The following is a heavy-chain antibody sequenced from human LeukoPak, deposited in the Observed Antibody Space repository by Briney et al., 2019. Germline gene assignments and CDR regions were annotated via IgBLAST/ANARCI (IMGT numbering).Heavy chain of an antibody. D-gene: IGHD6-19*01. V-gene: IGHV3-23*01. J-gene: IGHJ4*02. CDR2: ISGRGGST. Sequence: SWVRQAPWKGLGRSSAISGRGGSTYYADSVKGRFTISRDNSKYTLYLQMNSLRAEDTAVYYCAKVSGVAYWGQGTLVTVSS. CDR3: AKVSGVAY.